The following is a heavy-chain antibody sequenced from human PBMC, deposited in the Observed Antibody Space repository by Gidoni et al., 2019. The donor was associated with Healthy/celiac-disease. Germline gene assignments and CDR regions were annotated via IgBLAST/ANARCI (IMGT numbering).Heavy chain of an antibody. Sequence: QVQLQQGGAGLLKPSETLALTCAVYGGSFSGYYWSWIRQPPGKGLELIGEINDSGSTNYNPSLKSRVTISVDTSKNQFSLKLSSVTAAVTAVYYCARGMTMIVVVSMGGYYGMDVWGQGTTVTVSS. CDR1: GGSFSGYY. CDR3: ARGMTMIVVVSMGGYYGMDV. D-gene: IGHD3-22*01. V-gene: IGHV4-34*01. J-gene: IGHJ6*02. CDR2: INDSGST.